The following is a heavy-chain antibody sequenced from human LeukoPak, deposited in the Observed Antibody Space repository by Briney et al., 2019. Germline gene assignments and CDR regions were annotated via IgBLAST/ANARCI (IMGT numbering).Heavy chain of an antibody. CDR2: ISTSNGDT. CDR3: ARDPYHRLGPPLDL. CDR1: GYTFTNSD. D-gene: IGHD1-14*01. J-gene: IGHJ5*02. Sequence: ASVKVSCRASGYTFTNSDITWVRQAPGQGLEGMGRISTSNGDTNYAAKLQGRDTMTTDTSTSTVYMELGSLTFDAPAVYFCARDPYHRLGPPLDLWGQGTLVTVSS. V-gene: IGHV1-18*01.